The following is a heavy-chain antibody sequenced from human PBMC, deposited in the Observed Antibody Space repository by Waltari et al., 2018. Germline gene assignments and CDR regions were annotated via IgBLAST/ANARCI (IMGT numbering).Heavy chain of an antibody. V-gene: IGHV4-39*01. Sequence: QLQLQESGPGLVKPSETLSLTCTVSGGSISSSSYYWGWIRQPPGKGLEWIGSIYYSGSTSSNPSLKVRVTISVDTSRNQFSRRLSSVTAAETAVYYCGRLGELGITAFDIWGQGQWSPSLQ. CDR3: GRLGELGITAFDI. D-gene: IGHD7-27*01. CDR1: GGSISSSSYY. CDR2: IYYSGST. J-gene: IGHJ3*02.